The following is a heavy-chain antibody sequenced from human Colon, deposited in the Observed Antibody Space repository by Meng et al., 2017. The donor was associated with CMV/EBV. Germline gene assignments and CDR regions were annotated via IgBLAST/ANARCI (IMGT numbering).Heavy chain of an antibody. V-gene: IGHV3-23*01. CDR2: ISGSGGTR. CDR3: ARGHDFDY. D-gene: IGHD3-16*01. Sequence: GGSLRLSCSASGFTFSNYAMSWVRQAPGKGLEWVSGISGSGGTRDYADSVKGRFTMSRDNSENTLYLQMNSLRDEDTAVYYCARGHDFDYWGQGTLVTVSS. J-gene: IGHJ4*02. CDR1: GFTFSNYA.